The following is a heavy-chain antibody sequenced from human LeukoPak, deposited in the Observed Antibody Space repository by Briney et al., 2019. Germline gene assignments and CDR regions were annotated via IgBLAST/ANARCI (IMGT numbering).Heavy chain of an antibody. CDR3: ARGGGLDV. D-gene: IGHD3-16*01. CDR2: INHSGNVN. CDR1: GFTFSGRW. V-gene: IGHV3-7*03. Sequence: GGSLRLSCAASGFTFSGRWMSWLRQAPGKGLEWVASINHSGNVNYYVDSVKGRFTISRDNAKNSLYLQMSNLRAEDTAVYFCARGGGLDVWGQGATVTVSS. J-gene: IGHJ6*02.